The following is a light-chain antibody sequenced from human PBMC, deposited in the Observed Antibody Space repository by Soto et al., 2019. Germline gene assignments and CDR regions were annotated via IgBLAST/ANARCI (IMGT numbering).Light chain of an antibody. V-gene: IGLV1-51*01. CDR2: DNN. CDR3: GTWDSSLSAVYV. Sequence: QSVLTQPPSVSAAPGQKVTISCSGSSSNIGNNYVSWYQQLPGTAPKLLIYDNNKRPSGIPDRSSGSKSGTSATLGITGLQTGDEADYYCGTWDSSLSAVYVFGTGTKVTVL. CDR1: SSNIGNNY. J-gene: IGLJ1*01.